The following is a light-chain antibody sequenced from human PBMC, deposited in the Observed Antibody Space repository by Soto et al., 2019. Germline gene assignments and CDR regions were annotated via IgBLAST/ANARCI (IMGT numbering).Light chain of an antibody. CDR3: QQLNTYPPWT. V-gene: IGKV1-9*01. Sequence: DIQLTQSPSFPSASVGDRVTITCRASQGISSYLAWYQQKPGKAPELLIYAASTLQSGVPSRFSGSGSGTDFTLTISSLQPEDSATYYCQQLNTYPPWTFGQGTKVDIK. CDR1: QGISSY. CDR2: AAS. J-gene: IGKJ1*01.